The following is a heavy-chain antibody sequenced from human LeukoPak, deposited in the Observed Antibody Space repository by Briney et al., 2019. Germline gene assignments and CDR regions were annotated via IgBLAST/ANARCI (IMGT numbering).Heavy chain of an antibody. J-gene: IGHJ2*01. Sequence: SETLSLTCTVAGGSISNYYWSWIRQPPGKGLEWIGYIYYSGSTNYNPSLKSRVTISVDTSKNQFSLKLSSVTAADTAVYYCARSRTGGGYYYWYFHLWGRGTLVTVSS. V-gene: IGHV4-59*01. CDR3: ARSRTGGGYYYWYFHL. D-gene: IGHD3-22*01. CDR2: IYYSGST. CDR1: GGSISNYY.